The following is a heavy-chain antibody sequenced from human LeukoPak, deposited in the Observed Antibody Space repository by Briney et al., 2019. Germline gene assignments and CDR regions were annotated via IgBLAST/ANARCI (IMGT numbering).Heavy chain of an antibody. D-gene: IGHD2/OR15-2a*01. CDR2: IIPIFGTA. CDR1: GGTFSSYA. V-gene: IGHV1-69*13. J-gene: IGHJ3*02. CDR3: AKDLMTTRDYLAGDAFDI. Sequence: ASVKVSCKASGGTFSSYAISWVRQAPGQGLEWMGGIIPIFGTANYAQKFQGRVTITADESTSTAYMELSSLRSEDTAVYYCAKDLMTTRDYLAGDAFDIWGQGTMVTVSS.